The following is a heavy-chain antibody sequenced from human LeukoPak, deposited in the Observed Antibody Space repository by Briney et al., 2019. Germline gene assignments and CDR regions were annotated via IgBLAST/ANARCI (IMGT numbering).Heavy chain of an antibody. J-gene: IGHJ4*02. CDR2: INPSGGST. V-gene: IGHV1-46*01. CDR1: GYTFTSYY. D-gene: IGHD6-13*01. Sequence: ASVKVSCKASGYTFTSYYMHWVRQAPGQGLEWMGMINPSGGSTSYAQKFQGRVTMTRDMSTSTVYMELSSLRSEDTAVYYCARGGTRIRQQLAYYFDYWGQGTLVTVSS. CDR3: ARGGTRIRQQLAYYFDY.